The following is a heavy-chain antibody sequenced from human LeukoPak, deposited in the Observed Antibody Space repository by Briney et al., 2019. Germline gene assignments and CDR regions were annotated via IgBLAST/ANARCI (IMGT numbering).Heavy chain of an antibody. CDR2: IKSKTDGGTT. CDR3: TTGRRGGSDY. J-gene: IGHJ4*02. D-gene: IGHD1-26*01. Sequence: PGGSLRLSCAASGFTFSSYGMHWVRQAPGKGLEWVGRIKSKTDGGTTDYAAPVKGRFTISGDDSKNTLYLQMNSLKTEDTAVYYCTTGRRGGSDYWGQGTLVTVSS. CDR1: GFTFSSYG. V-gene: IGHV3-15*01.